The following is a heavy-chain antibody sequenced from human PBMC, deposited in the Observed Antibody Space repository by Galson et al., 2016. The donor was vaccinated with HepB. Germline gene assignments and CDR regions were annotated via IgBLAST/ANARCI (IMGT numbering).Heavy chain of an antibody. V-gene: IGHV3-66*01. J-gene: IGHJ6*02. Sequence: SLRLSCAASGFTVSSNCMSWVRQAPGKGLEWVSLICDGGSAYYTDSVKARFTISRDNSKNTLYLQMYNLRPEDTAVYFCARDPPGVPDFALDIWGQGTTVTVSS. CDR2: ICDGGSA. CDR3: ARDPPGVPDFALDI. D-gene: IGHD3-10*01. CDR1: GFTVSSNC.